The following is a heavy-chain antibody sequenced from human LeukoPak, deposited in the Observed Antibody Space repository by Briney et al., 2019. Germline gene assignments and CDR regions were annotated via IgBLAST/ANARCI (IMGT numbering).Heavy chain of an antibody. J-gene: IGHJ5*02. V-gene: IGHV5-51*01. D-gene: IGHD3-22*01. CDR1: GYSFTSYW. Sequence: GESLKISCKGSGYSFTSYWIGWVRQRPGKGLEWMGIIYPGDSDTRYSPSFQGQVTISADKSISTAYLQWSSLKASDTAMYYCARTAPSPYDSSGYYYHEFDPWGQGTLVTVSS. CDR3: ARTAPSPYDSSGYYYHEFDP. CDR2: IYPGDSDT.